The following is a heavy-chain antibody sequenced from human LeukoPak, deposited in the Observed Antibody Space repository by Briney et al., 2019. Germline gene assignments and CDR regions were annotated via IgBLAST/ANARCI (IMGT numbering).Heavy chain of an antibody. D-gene: IGHD3-10*01. CDR3: ARAPSYYGSGSYYRINWFDP. CDR1: GGSISSSSYY. Sequence: SQTLSLTCTVSGGSISSSSYYWSWIRQPAGKGLEWIGRIYTSGSTNYNPSLKSRVTISVDTSKNQFSLKLSSVTAADTAVYYCARAPSYYGSGSYYRINWFDPWGQGTLVTVSS. J-gene: IGHJ5*02. V-gene: IGHV4-61*02. CDR2: IYTSGST.